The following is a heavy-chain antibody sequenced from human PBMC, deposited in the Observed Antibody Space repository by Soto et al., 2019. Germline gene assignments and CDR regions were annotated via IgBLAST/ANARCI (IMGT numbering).Heavy chain of an antibody. CDR1: GFTFSRYA. Sequence: PGGSLRLSCAASGFTFSRYAMSWVRQAPGKGLEWVSAISGSGGSTYYADSVKGRFTISRDNSKNTLYLQMNSLRAEDTAVYYCAKGPSYYDILTGYPTAPCFDYWGQGTLVTVSS. CDR3: AKGPSYYDILTGYPTAPCFDY. J-gene: IGHJ4*02. V-gene: IGHV3-23*01. D-gene: IGHD3-9*01. CDR2: ISGSGGST.